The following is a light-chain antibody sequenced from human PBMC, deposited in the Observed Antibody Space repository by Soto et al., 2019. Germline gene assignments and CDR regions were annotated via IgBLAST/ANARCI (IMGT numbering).Light chain of an antibody. CDR1: QSVSSNY. CDR3: QQYFTSPLT. Sequence: EVVLTQSPGTLSLSPGERATLSCRASQSVSSNYLAWYQQKPGQTPRLLIYGVSTRATGIPDRFSGSGSGTGFSLTISRREPEDFAMYYCQQYFTSPLTFGGGTKVEIK. J-gene: IGKJ4*01. V-gene: IGKV3-20*01. CDR2: GVS.